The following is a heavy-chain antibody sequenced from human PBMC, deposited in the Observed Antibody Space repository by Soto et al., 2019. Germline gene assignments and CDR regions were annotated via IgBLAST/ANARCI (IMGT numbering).Heavy chain of an antibody. J-gene: IGHJ4*02. V-gene: IGHV3-23*01. CDR3: AKRGSGSYFDY. CDR1: GFTFSSYA. Sequence: EVQLLESGGGWVQPGGSLRLSCAASGFTFSSYAMNWVRQAPGKGLEWVSVISGSGGSTYYADSVKGRFSISRDSTKKTMYLQMNSLRAENTAVSYCAKRGSGSYFDYWGQGTLVNVSS. D-gene: IGHD1-26*01. CDR2: ISGSGGST.